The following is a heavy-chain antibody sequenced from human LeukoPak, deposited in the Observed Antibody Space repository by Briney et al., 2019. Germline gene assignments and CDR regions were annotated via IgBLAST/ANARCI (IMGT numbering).Heavy chain of an antibody. J-gene: IGHJ4*02. CDR1: GYTFTSYG. V-gene: IGHV1-18*01. CDR2: ISAYNGNT. CDR3: ARDGLLWFGELSRGGFDY. D-gene: IGHD3-10*01. Sequence: ASVKVSCKASGYTFTSYGISWVRQAPGQGLEWMGWISAYNGNTNYAQKLQGRVTMTTDTSTSTAYMELRSLRSDDTAVYYCARDGLLWFGELSRGGFDYWGQGTLVTVSS.